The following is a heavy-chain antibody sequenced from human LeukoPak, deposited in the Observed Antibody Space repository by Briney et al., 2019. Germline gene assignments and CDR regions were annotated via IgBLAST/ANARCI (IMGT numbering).Heavy chain of an antibody. J-gene: IGHJ3*01. CDR3: VRQIGACAFDV. Sequence: SETLSLTCAVYGGPFSGYYWSRIRQPPGKGLEWIGEIDINGNTKSNPSLKSRVTISVDTSKNQFSLKLRSMTAADVALYSCVRQIGACAFDVWGQGTMVTVSS. CDR1: GGPFSGYY. D-gene: IGHD1-26*01. CDR2: IDINGNT. V-gene: IGHV4-34*01.